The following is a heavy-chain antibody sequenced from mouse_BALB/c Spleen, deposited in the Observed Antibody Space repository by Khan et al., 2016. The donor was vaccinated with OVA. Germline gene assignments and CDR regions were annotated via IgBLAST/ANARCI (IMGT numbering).Heavy chain of an antibody. CDR2: MSSGSSTI. V-gene: IGHV5-17*02. Sequence: EVELVESGGGLVQPGGSRKLSCAASGFTFSSFGMHWVRQAPKKGLEWVAYMSSGSSTIYYVDTVKGRFTISRDNPKNTLFLQMTSLRSEDTAMYYGVRSGGNVHWYFDVWGEGTSVTVSS. J-gene: IGHJ1*01. D-gene: IGHD2-1*01. CDR1: GFTFSSFG. CDR3: VRSGGNVHWYFDV.